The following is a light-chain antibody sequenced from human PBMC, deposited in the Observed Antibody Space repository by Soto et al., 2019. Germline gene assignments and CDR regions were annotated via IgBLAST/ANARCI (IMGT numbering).Light chain of an antibody. CDR1: QGISTD. CDR3: QQYYSYPRT. Sequence: IHMTQSPSSLSSSLGDIVIIACRASQGISTDLDWYLLKPGKVPKLMIYAAYTLQSGVPSRCSGRGSGKDFTLTISCLQSEDFATYYCQQYYSYPRTLGKGTKGDI. J-gene: IGKJ1*01. CDR2: AAY. V-gene: IGKV1-8*01.